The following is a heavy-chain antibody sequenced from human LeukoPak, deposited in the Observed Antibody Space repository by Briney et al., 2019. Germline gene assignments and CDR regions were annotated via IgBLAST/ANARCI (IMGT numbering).Heavy chain of an antibody. CDR3: ARDRDSSGLRDFDL. CDR2: IYYSGNT. V-gene: IGHV4-59*01. J-gene: IGHJ2*01. D-gene: IGHD3-22*01. Sequence: SETLSLTCTVSGGSISNYYWSWIRQPPGKGLEWIGYIYYSGNTNYNPSLKSRVSISIDTSKNQFSLQLSSVTAADTAVYYCARDRDSSGLRDFDLWGRGTLVTVSA. CDR1: GGSISNYY.